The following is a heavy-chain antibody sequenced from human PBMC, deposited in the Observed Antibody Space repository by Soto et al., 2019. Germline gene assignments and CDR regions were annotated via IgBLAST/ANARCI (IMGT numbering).Heavy chain of an antibody. J-gene: IGHJ4*02. Sequence: QVQLVESGGGVVQPGRSLRLSCAASGFTFSSYGMHWVRQAPDKGLEWVAVISYDGSNKYYADSVKGRFTISRDNSKNTLYLQMNSLRAEDTAVYYCAKDRWVRGVMYYFDYWGQGTLVTVSS. V-gene: IGHV3-30*18. CDR3: AKDRWVRGVMYYFDY. CDR2: ISYDGSNK. CDR1: GFTFSSYG. D-gene: IGHD3-10*01.